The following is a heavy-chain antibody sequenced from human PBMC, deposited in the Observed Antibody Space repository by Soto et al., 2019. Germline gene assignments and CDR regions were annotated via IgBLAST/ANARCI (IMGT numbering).Heavy chain of an antibody. D-gene: IGHD2-21*01. V-gene: IGHV4-31*02. CDR2: IYYSGST. Sequence: XGSISSGGYYWSWIRQHPGKGLEWIGYIYYSGSTYYNPSLKSRVTISVDTSKNQFSLKLSSVTAADTAVYYCARDPTYSQYGMDVWGQGTTVTVSS. CDR3: ARDPTYSQYGMDV. CDR1: XGSISSGGYY. J-gene: IGHJ6*02.